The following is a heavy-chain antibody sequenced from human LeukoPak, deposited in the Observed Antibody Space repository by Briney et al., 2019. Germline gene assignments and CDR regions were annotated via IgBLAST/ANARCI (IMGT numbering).Heavy chain of an antibody. J-gene: IGHJ4*02. CDR1: GFTFSSYS. V-gene: IGHV3-21*01. D-gene: IGHD3-22*01. Sequence: GGSLRLSCAASGFTFSSYSMNWVRQAPGKGLEWVSSISSSSSYIYYADSVKGRFTISRDNSKNTLYLQMNSLRAEDTAVYYCAKGGWSGYLNLHFDYWGQGTLVTVSS. CDR2: ISSSSSYI. CDR3: AKGGWSGYLNLHFDY.